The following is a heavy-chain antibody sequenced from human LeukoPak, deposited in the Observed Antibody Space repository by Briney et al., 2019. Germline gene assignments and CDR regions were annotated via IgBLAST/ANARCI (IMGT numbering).Heavy chain of an antibody. CDR1: GGSISSSNW. Sequence: SETLSLTCAVSGGSISSSNWWSWVRQPPGKGLEWIGEIYHSGSTNYNPSLKSRVTISVDKSKNQFSLKLSSVTAADTAVYYCARDRPGIAAAGSIWYYYYGMDVWGQGTTVTVSS. D-gene: IGHD6-13*01. CDR3: ARDRPGIAAAGSIWYYYYGMDV. V-gene: IGHV4-4*02. J-gene: IGHJ6*02. CDR2: IYHSGST.